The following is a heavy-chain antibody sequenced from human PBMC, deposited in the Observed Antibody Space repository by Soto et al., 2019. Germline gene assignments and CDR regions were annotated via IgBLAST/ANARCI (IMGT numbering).Heavy chain of an antibody. CDR2: IRSKANSYAT. CDR3: TRHALQYCGGDCYLLPYFDL. J-gene: IGHJ2*01. Sequence: EVQLVESGGGLVQPGGSLKLSCAASGFTFSGSAMHWVRQASGKGLEWVGRIRSKANSYATAYAASVKGRFTISRDDSKNTAYLQMNSLKTEYTAVYYCTRHALQYCGGDCYLLPYFDLWGRGTLVTVSS. V-gene: IGHV3-73*02. D-gene: IGHD2-21*02. CDR1: GFTFSGSA.